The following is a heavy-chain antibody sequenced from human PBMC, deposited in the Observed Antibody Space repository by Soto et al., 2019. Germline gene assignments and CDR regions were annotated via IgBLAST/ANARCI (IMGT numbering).Heavy chain of an antibody. CDR3: ARDAFSDTWYDRDV. Sequence: QPGGSLRLSCAASGFTFSSYGMHWVRQAPGKGLEWVAVISYDGSNKYYADSVKGRFTISRDNAKNSLYLQMNSLRAEDTAVYYCARDAFSDTWYDRDVWGQGTTVTVSS. V-gene: IGHV3-30*03. D-gene: IGHD3-16*01. CDR2: ISYDGSNK. CDR1: GFTFSSYG. J-gene: IGHJ6*02.